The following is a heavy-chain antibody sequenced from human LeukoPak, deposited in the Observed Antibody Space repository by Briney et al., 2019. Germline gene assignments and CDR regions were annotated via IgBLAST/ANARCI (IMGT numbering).Heavy chain of an antibody. CDR3: ARDLVVPASYYYYYGMDV. Sequence: ASVKVSCKASGYTFTGYYMHWVRQASGQGLEWMGRINPNSGGTNYAQKFQGRVTMTRDTSISTAYMELSRLRSDDTAVYYCARDLVVPASYYYYYGMDVWGQGTTVTVSS. CDR2: INPNSGGT. V-gene: IGHV1-2*06. CDR1: GYTFTGYY. J-gene: IGHJ6*02. D-gene: IGHD2-2*01.